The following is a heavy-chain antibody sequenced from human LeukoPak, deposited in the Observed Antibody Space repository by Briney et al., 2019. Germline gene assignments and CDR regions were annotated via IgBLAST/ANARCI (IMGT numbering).Heavy chain of an antibody. D-gene: IGHD5-24*01. CDR2: IHAGNGNT. CDR1: GYTFTSYA. CDR3: ARDADGYTSSPASP. J-gene: IGHJ4*02. Sequence: ASVRVSCKASGYTFTSYAMHWVRQAPGQRLEWMGWIHAGNGNTKYSQKFQGRVTITRNTSASTAYMELSSLRSEDTAVYYCARDADGYTSSPASPWGQGTLVTVSS. V-gene: IGHV1-3*01.